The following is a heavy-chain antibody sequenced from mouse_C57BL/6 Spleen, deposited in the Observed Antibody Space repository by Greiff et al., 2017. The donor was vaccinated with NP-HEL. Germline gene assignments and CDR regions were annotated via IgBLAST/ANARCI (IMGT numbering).Heavy chain of an antibody. CDR2: FHPYNDDT. J-gene: IGHJ2*01. CDR3: ARGDSSGYVFDY. V-gene: IGHV1-47*01. D-gene: IGHD3-2*02. Sequence: QVQLKESGAELVKPGASVKMSCKASGYTFTTYPIEWMKQNHGKSLEWIGNFHPYNDDTKYNEKFKGKATLTVEKSSSTVYLELSRLTSDDSAVYYCARGDSSGYVFDYWGQGTTLTVSS. CDR1: GYTFTTYP.